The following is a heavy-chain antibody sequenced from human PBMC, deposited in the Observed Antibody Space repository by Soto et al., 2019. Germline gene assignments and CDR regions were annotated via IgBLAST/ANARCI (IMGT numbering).Heavy chain of an antibody. V-gene: IGHV1-69*01. CDR2: IIPAFGTT. J-gene: IGHJ4*02. CDR1: GGTFNSFG. CDR3: AXXXXXRXXXYLXS. Sequence: QVHVVQSGXEVXXPGSSXKVTCKSFGGTFNSFGINWVRXXPGXXLEYMGGIIPAFGTTNFAQRFRDRVTLVADGSSTTSYMELXSLTSXXTAXXXXAXXXXXRXXXYLXSWGQGTLVTVSS.